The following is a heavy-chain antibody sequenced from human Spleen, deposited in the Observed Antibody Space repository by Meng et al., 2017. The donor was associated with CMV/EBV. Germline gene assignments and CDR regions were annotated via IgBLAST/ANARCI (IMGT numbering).Heavy chain of an antibody. V-gene: IGHV3-30*04. CDR1: GFPFSSYG. CDR3: ARESSTSTSFDY. D-gene: IGHD6-6*01. Sequence: GGSLRLSCAASGFPFSSYGMHWVRQAPGKGLEWVALISSDGSNKYYADSVKGRFTISRDNSKNTLYLQMNSLRAEDTAVYYCARESSTSTSFDYWGQGTLVTVSS. J-gene: IGHJ4*02. CDR2: ISSDGSNK.